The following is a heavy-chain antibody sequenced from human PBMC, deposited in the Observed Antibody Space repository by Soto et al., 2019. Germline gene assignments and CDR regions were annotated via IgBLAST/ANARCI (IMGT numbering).Heavy chain of an antibody. CDR3: ARDRPGLEYRWFGELLSYYGMDV. J-gene: IGHJ6*02. Sequence: PGGSLRLSCAASGVTFSSYAMSGVRQAPGKGLEWVSAISGSGGSTYYADSVKGRFTISRDNSKNTMYLQMNSLREEDTAVYYCARDRPGLEYRWFGELLSYYGMDVWGQGTTVPVSS. CDR2: ISGSGGST. D-gene: IGHD3-10*01. V-gene: IGHV3-23*01. CDR1: GVTFSSYA.